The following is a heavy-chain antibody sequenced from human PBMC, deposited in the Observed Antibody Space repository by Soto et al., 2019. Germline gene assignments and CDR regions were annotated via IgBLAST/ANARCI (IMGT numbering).Heavy chain of an antibody. CDR2: SSGSGGST. D-gene: IGHD2-15*01. J-gene: IGHJ4*02. CDR3: AQERPPQGGCFDY. CDR1: GFTFSSYA. V-gene: IGHV3-23*01. Sequence: EVQLLESGGGLVQPGGSLRLSCAASGFTFSSYAMSWVRQAPGKGLEWVSASSGSGGSTYCADSVKGRFTISRDNSQNTLYLQMNSLRAEDTAVYYCAQERPPQGGCFDYWGQGTLVTVSS.